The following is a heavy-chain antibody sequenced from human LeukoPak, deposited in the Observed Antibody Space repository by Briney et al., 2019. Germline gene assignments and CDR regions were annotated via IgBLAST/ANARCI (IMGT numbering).Heavy chain of an antibody. CDR2: IIPIFGTA. CDR3: ARAYNWNDGVAFDI. CDR1: GDTLSSYA. V-gene: IGHV1-69*13. Sequence: ASVKVSCTASGDTLSSYAISWVRQAPGQGLEWMGGIIPIFGTANYAQKFQGRVTITADESTSTAYMELSSLRSEDTAVYYCARAYNWNDGVAFDIWGQGTMVTVSS. D-gene: IGHD1-1*01. J-gene: IGHJ3*02.